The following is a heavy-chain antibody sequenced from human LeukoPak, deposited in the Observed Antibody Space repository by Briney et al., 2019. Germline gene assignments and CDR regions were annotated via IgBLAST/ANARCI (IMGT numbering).Heavy chain of an antibody. J-gene: IGHJ4*02. CDR1: GFTFSNAW. V-gene: IGHV3-15*01. CDR3: TTDDGYDYVWGSYRYSLPFDY. CDR2: IKSKTDGGTT. Sequence: GGSLRLSCAASGFTFSNAWMSWVRQAPGKGLEWVGRIKSKTDGGTTDYAAPVKGRFTISRDDSKNTLYLQMNSLKTEDTAVYYCTTDDGYDYVWGSYRYSLPFDYWGQGTLVTVSS. D-gene: IGHD3-16*02.